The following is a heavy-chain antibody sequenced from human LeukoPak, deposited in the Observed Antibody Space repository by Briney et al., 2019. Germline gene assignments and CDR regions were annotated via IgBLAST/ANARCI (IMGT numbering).Heavy chain of an antibody. D-gene: IGHD4-17*01. CDR2: ISYDGSNK. J-gene: IGHJ4*02. Sequence: GGSLRLSCAASGFFFSDSAMAWVRQAPGKGLEWVAVISYDGSNKYYADSVKGRFTISRDNSKNTLYLQMNSLRAEDTAVYYCARFYGDYEGYYFDYWGQGTLVTVSS. V-gene: IGHV3-30*04. CDR3: ARFYGDYEGYYFDY. CDR1: GFFFSDSA.